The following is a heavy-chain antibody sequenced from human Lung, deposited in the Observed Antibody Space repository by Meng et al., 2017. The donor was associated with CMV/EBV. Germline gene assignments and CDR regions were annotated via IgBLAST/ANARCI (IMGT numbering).Heavy chain of an antibody. CDR1: GFTLSSYE. V-gene: IGHV3-66*02. CDR3: ARDPIEYSSSVADY. Sequence: GGSLRLSCAASGFTLSSYEMSWVRQAPGKGLEWVSVIYSGGSTYYADSVKGRFTISRDNSKNTLYLQMNSLRAEDTAVYYCARDPIEYSSSVADYWGQGTLVTVSS. CDR2: IYSGGST. J-gene: IGHJ4*02. D-gene: IGHD6-6*01.